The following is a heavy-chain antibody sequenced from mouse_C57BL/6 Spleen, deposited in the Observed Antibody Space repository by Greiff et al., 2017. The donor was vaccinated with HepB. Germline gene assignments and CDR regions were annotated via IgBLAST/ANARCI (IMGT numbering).Heavy chain of an antibody. D-gene: IGHD1-1*01. J-gene: IGHJ1*03. CDR3: ARRRLLTGYWYFDV. CDR2: ISDGGSYT. V-gene: IGHV5-4*01. Sequence: EVQRVESGGGLVKPGGSLKLSCAASGFTFSSYAMSWVRQTPEKRLEWVATISDGGSYTYYPDNVKGRFTISRDNAKNNLYLQMSHLKSEDTAMYYCARRRLLTGYWYFDVWGTGTTVTVSS. CDR1: GFTFSSYA.